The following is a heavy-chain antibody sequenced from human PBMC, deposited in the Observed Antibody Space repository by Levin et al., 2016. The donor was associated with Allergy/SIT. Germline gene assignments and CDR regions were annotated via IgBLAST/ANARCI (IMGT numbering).Heavy chain of an antibody. CDR3: ARDLMYYDILTGYSLYYYYGMDV. CDR2: IWYDGSNK. Sequence: VRQAPGKGLEWVAVIWYDGSNKYYADSVKGRFTISRDNSKNTLYLQMNSLRAEDTAVYYCARDLMYYDILTGYSLYYYYGMDVWGQGTTVTVSS. V-gene: IGHV3-33*01. J-gene: IGHJ6*02. D-gene: IGHD3-9*01.